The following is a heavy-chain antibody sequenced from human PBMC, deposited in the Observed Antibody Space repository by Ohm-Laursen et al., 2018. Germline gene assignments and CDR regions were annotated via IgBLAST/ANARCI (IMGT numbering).Heavy chain of an antibody. CDR1: GYTFTSYY. D-gene: IGHD2-2*01. V-gene: IGHV1-46*01. J-gene: IGHJ6*02. CDR2: INPSGGST. Sequence: ASVKVSCKASGYTFTSYYMHWVRQAPGQGLEWMGIINPSGGSTTYAQKFQGRVSMTRDTSTSTVYIELSSLTSEDTAVYYCARGRLIVLVPAGGMDVWGQGTTVTVSS. CDR3: ARGRLIVLVPAGGMDV.